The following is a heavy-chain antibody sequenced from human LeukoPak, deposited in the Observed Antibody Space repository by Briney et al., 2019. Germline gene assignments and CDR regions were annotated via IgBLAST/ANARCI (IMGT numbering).Heavy chain of an antibody. J-gene: IGHJ6*03. D-gene: IGHD3-10*01. Sequence: ASVKVSCKASGYTFTNYGISWVRQAPGQGLEWMGWISSYTGYTNYAQNLQGRVTMTTDTSTITAYMELRSLRSDDTAVYYCARFPRAALYYYMDVWGKGTTVTISS. CDR1: GYTFTNYG. CDR3: ARFPRAALYYYMDV. V-gene: IGHV1-18*01. CDR2: ISSYTGYT.